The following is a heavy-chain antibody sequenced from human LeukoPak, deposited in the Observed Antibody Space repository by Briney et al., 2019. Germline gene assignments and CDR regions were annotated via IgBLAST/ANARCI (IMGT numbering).Heavy chain of an antibody. J-gene: IGHJ6*03. CDR2: IYTSGST. CDR3: ARDRSGIYYYYMDV. D-gene: IGHD6-19*01. V-gene: IGHV4-4*07. CDR1: GDSISSYY. Sequence: SETLSLTCTVSGDSISSYYWSWIRQPAGKGLEWIGRIYTSGSTNYNPSLKSRVTMSVDTSKNQFSLKLSSVTAADTAVYYCARDRSGIYYYYMDVWGKGTTVTISS.